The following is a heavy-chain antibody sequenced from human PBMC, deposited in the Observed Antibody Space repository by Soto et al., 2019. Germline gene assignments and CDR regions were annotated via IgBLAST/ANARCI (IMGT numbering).Heavy chain of an antibody. CDR1: GGTFSNYT. CDR2: IIPVFVTT. J-gene: IGHJ6*02. V-gene: IGHV1-69*01. D-gene: IGHD2-2*01. CDR3: ARSDPYIVVRKPTGNQDYYGMDV. Sequence: QVQLVQSGAEVKKPGSSVNVFCKASGGTFSNYTISWVRQSPGQGLEWMGGIIPVFVTTDYEQKFQGRVTITADGSTSTAYMKLSSLRSADTAVYYCARSDPYIVVRKPTGNQDYYGMDVWGQGTTVTGSS.